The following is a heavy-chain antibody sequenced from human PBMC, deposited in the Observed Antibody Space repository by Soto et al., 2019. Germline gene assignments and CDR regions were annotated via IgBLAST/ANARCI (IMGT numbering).Heavy chain of an antibody. Sequence: DVQLLESGGGLVQPGGSLRLSCAASGFTFRNYAMTWVRQAPGKGLEWVSAITGSGVGTFYADSVKGRFTISRDNSKNTLFLQMNTLTPEDTAVYYCAKLPEIWVAGTEYFQYWGQGTLVTVSS. J-gene: IGHJ1*01. V-gene: IGHV3-23*01. CDR3: AKLPEIWVAGTEYFQY. CDR1: GFTFRNYA. CDR2: ITGSGVGT. D-gene: IGHD6-19*01.